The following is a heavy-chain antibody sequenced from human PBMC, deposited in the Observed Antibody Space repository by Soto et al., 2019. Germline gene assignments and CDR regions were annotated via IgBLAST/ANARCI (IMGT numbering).Heavy chain of an antibody. CDR2: SKNKADSYTT. Sequence: EVQLVESGGGLVKPGGSLRLSFAASGFTFSDHYMDWVRQAPGKGLEWVGRSKNKADSYTTEYAASVKGRFTISRDGSKNSLFLQMNSLKTEDTAVYYCTVWGSGNDFGAAWGQGILVTVSS. D-gene: IGHD3-10*01. V-gene: IGHV3-72*01. CDR1: GFTFSDHY. J-gene: IGHJ4*02. CDR3: TVWGSGNDFGAA.